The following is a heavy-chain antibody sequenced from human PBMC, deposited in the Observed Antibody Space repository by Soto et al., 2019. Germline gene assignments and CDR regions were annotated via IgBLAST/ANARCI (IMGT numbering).Heavy chain of an antibody. CDR2: ISGSGGST. CDR3: AKHIVVVVAGRLDY. Sequence: GGSLRLSCAASGFTFSSYAMSWVRQAPGKGLEWVSAISGSGGSTYYADSVKGRFTISRDNSKNTLYLQMNSLRAEDTAVYYCAKHIVVVVAGRLDYWGQGTLGTVSS. CDR1: GFTFSSYA. V-gene: IGHV3-23*01. D-gene: IGHD2-15*01. J-gene: IGHJ4*02.